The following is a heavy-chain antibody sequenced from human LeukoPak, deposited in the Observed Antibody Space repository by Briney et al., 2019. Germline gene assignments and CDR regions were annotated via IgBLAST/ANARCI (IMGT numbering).Heavy chain of an antibody. CDR1: GFTLSNYA. D-gene: IGHD6-19*01. CDR3: ANRGQWLVLGYMAV. J-gene: IGHJ6*03. CDR2: ISDSGA. Sequence: HPGGSLRLSCAASGFTLSNYAMTWVRQAPGKGLEWVSDISDSGAHYADSVKGRFTISRDNSKNTLYLQMNSLRVEDTAVYYCANRGQWLVLGYMAVWGKGTTVTVSS. V-gene: IGHV3-23*01.